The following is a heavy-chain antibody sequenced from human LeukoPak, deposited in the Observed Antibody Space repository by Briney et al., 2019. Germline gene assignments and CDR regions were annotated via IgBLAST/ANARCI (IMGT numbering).Heavy chain of an antibody. V-gene: IGHV4-38-2*02. Sequence: SETLSLTCTVSGYSISSGYYWGWIRQPPGKGLEWIGSIYHSGSTYYNPSLKSRVTISVDTSKNQFSLKLSSVTAADTAVYYCASYYDFWSGHWGFDYWGQGTLVTVSS. CDR3: ASYYDFWSGHWGFDY. J-gene: IGHJ4*02. CDR2: IYHSGST. CDR1: GYSISSGYY. D-gene: IGHD3-3*01.